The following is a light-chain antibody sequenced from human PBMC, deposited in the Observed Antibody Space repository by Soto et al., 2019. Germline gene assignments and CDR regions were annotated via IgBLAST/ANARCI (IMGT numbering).Light chain of an antibody. Sequence: QSVLTQPPSASGTPGQRVTISCSGSSSHNGSNYVYWYQQHPGTSPKFRIYRNTKRPSGVPARFSASKSGTSASLAISGLRSEDEAEYYCASWDDSLSGHVVFGGGTKLTVL. CDR2: RNT. CDR3: ASWDDSLSGHVV. J-gene: IGLJ2*01. V-gene: IGLV1-47*01. CDR1: SSHNGSNY.